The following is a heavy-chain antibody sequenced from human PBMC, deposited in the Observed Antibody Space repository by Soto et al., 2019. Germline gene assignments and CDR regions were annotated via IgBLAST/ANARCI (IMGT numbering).Heavy chain of an antibody. CDR1: GFTFSSYA. J-gene: IGHJ4*02. D-gene: IGHD3-22*01. V-gene: IGHV3-23*01. Sequence: GGSLRLSCAASGFTFSSYAMGWVRQAPGKGLEWVSAISGSGGSTYYADSVKGRFTISRDNSKNTLYLQMNSLRAEDTAVYYCAKDARRITMIVVVIPVGCYFDYWGQGTLVTVSS. CDR3: AKDARRITMIVVVIPVGCYFDY. CDR2: ISGSGGST.